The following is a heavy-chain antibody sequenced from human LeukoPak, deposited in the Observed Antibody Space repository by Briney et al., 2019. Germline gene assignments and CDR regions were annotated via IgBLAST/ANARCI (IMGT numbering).Heavy chain of an antibody. CDR1: GGSFSGYY. CDR2: INHSGST. CDR3: ARARLYSSSWNYYYYMDV. V-gene: IGHV4-34*01. J-gene: IGHJ6*03. D-gene: IGHD6-13*01. Sequence: PSETLSLTCAVYGGSFSGYYWSWIRQPPGKGLEWIGEINHSGSTNYNPSLKSRVTISVDTSKNQFSLKLSSVTAADTAVYYCARARLYSSSWNYYYYMDVWGKGTTVTVSS.